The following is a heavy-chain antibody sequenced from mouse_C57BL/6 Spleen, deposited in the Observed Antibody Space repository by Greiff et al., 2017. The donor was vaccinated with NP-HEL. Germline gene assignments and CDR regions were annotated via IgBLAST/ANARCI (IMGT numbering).Heavy chain of an antibody. V-gene: IGHV5-17*01. D-gene: IGHD2-3*01. J-gene: IGHJ4*01. CDR3: ASPYDGYYDYAMDY. CDR2: ISSGSSTI. Sequence: EVKLVESGGGLVKPGGSLKLSCAASGFTFSDYGMHWVRQAPEKGLEWVAYISSGSSTIYYADTVKGRFTISRDNAKNTLFLQMTSLRSEDTAMYYCASPYDGYYDYAMDYWGQGTSVTVSS. CDR1: GFTFSDYG.